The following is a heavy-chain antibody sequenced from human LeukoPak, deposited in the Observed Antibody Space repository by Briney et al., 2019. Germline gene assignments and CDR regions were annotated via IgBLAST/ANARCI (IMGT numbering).Heavy chain of an antibody. D-gene: IGHD2-21*01. CDR3: AKDIFRSRHLFDY. CDR2: ISGSGGST. V-gene: IGHV3-23*01. J-gene: IGHJ4*02. CDR1: GFTFFSYA. Sequence: GGSLRLSCAASGFTFFSYAMTWVRQAPGKGLEWVSTISGSGGSTYYADSVKGRFTISRDNSKNTLHLQMNSLRVADTAVYYCAKDIFRSRHLFDYWGQGTLVAVSS.